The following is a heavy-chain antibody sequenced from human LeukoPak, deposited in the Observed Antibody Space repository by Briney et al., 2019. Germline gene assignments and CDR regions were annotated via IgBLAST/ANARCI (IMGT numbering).Heavy chain of an antibody. CDR2: IYTSGST. V-gene: IGHV4-4*07. CDR1: GGSISRYY. J-gene: IGHJ4*02. D-gene: IGHD3-16*02. Sequence: PSETLSLTCTVSGGSISRYYWSWIRQPAGKGLEWVGRIYTSGSTNYNPSLKSRVTMSVDTSKNQFSLTLSSVTAADTAVYYCAREGVWGSYRYTFDYWGQGTLVTVSS. CDR3: AREGVWGSYRYTFDY.